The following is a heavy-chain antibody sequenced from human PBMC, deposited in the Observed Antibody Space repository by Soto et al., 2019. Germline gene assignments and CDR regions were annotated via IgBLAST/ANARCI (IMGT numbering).Heavy chain of an antibody. CDR2: ISGSGGST. D-gene: IGHD3-10*01. CDR3: AKDIAITMVRGVIIPFDY. J-gene: IGHJ4*02. V-gene: IGHV3-23*01. CDR1: GFTFSSYA. Sequence: GGSLRLSCAASGFTFSSYAMSWLRQAPGKGLEWVSAISGSGGSTYYADSVKGRFTISRDNSKNTLYLQMNSLRAEDTAVYYCAKDIAITMVRGVIIPFDYWGQGXLVTVYS.